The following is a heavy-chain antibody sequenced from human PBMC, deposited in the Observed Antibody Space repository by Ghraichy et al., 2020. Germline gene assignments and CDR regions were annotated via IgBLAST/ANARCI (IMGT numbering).Heavy chain of an antibody. CDR2: ISGRGDST. D-gene: IGHD6-19*01. CDR1: GFTFSRYA. CDR3: AIVDSDGWSEGVDS. J-gene: IGHJ4*02. V-gene: IGHV3-23*01. Sequence: GESLNISCAASGFTFSRYALSWVRQAPGKGLEWVSTISGRGDSTQYADSMRGRFTISRDNSKNTLYLQVSSLRADDTAVYYCAIVDSDGWSEGVDSWGQGTLVTVSA.